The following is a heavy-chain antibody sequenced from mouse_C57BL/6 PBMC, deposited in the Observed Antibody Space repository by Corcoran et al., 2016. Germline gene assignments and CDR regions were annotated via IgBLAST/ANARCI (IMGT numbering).Heavy chain of an antibody. CDR1: GYTFTSYG. Sequence: QVQLQQSGAELARPGASVKLSCKASGYTFTSYGISWVKQRTGQGLEWIGEIHPRSGNTYYNEKLKGKATLTADKSSSTAYMELRSLTSEDSAVYFCARSGDYAFAYWGQGTLVTVSA. J-gene: IGHJ3*01. CDR2: IHPRSGNT. CDR3: ARSGDYAFAY. V-gene: IGHV1-81*01. D-gene: IGHD2-4*01.